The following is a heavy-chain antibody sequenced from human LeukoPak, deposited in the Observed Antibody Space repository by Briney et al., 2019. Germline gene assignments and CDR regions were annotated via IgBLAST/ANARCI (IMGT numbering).Heavy chain of an antibody. J-gene: IGHJ4*02. CDR3: ARVRKLRTRGVMDPLDY. CDR1: GFTFNYYW. V-gene: IGHV3-7*01. CDR2: IQQDGSEK. D-gene: IGHD3-10*01. Sequence: GASLRLSCAASGFTFNYYWLTWVRQAPGKGLEWVANIQQDGSEKYYVDSVKGRFIISRDNAKNSLYLQMNSLRAEDTAVYYCARVRKLRTRGVMDPLDYWGQGTLVTVSS.